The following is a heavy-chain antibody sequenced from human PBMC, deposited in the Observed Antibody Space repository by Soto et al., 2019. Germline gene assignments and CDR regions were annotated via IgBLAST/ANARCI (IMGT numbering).Heavy chain of an antibody. CDR2: IYYSGST. J-gene: IGHJ5*02. V-gene: IGHV4-61*01. CDR1: GGSVSSGSYY. Sequence: SETLSLTCTVSGGSVSSGSYYWSWIRPPPGKGLEWVGYIYYSGSTNYNPSLKSRVTISVDTSKNQFSLKLSSVTAADTAVYYCARERGLRFLEWLGLDPWGQGTLVTVSS. D-gene: IGHD3-3*01. CDR3: ARERGLRFLEWLGLDP.